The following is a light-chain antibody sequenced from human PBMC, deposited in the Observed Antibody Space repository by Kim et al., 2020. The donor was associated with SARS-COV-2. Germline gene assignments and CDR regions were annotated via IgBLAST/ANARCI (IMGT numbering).Light chain of an antibody. V-gene: IGLV1-44*01. J-gene: IGLJ2*01. CDR2: NND. CDR3: AAWDNSLSGLV. Sequence: GQRLTISYSGNSTNIGSNPARWYQHHPGTAPKLLIDNNDQRTSGVPDRFTGYKSGTTASLSISGLQSEDEADYNCAAWDNSLSGLVVGGRTQLTVL. CDR1: STNIGSNP.